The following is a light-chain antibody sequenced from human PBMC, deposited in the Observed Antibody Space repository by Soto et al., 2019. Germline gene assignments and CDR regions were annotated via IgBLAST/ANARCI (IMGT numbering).Light chain of an antibody. CDR1: QSVSNNY. V-gene: IGKV3-20*01. J-gene: IGKJ1*01. CDR2: GAS. Sequence: EIVLTQSPGTLSLSPGERATLSCRASQSVSNNYLAWYQQKPGQAPRLLIYGASNRATGIPDRFSGSGFGTDFTLTISRLESEDFAVYYCQQYGSSGTFGQGTKVEIK. CDR3: QQYGSSGT.